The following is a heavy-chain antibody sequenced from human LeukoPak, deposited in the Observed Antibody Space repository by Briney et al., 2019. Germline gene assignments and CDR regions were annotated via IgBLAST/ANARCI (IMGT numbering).Heavy chain of an antibody. J-gene: IGHJ4*02. CDR2: ISGSSSYI. CDR3: ARARQGSGYDSSDY. Sequence: GGSLRLSCAASGFTFSSYSMNWVRQAPGKGLEWVSFISGSSSYIYYADSLRGRFTISRDNAKNSLHLQMNSLRAEDTAVYYCARARQGSGYDSSDYWGQGTLVTVSS. D-gene: IGHD5-12*01. V-gene: IGHV3-21*01. CDR1: GFTFSSYS.